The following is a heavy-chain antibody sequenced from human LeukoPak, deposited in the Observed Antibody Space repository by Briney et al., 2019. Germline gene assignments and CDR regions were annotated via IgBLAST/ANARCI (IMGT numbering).Heavy chain of an antibody. CDR3: AKARGEYYYGSGSYYGLDY. CDR1: GFTFSSYA. CDR2: ISWDGGST. J-gene: IGHJ4*02. V-gene: IGHV3-43D*03. D-gene: IGHD3-10*01. Sequence: GGSLRLSCAASGFTFSSYAMHWVRQAPGKGLEWVSLISWDGGSTYYADSVKGRFTISRDNSKNSLYLQMNSLRAENTALYYCAKARGEYYYGSGSYYGLDYWGQGTLVTVSS.